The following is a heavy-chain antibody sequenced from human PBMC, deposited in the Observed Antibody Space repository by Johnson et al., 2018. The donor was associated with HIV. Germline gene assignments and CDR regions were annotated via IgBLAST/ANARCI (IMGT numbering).Heavy chain of an antibody. V-gene: IGHV3-30-3*01. CDR2: ISYDGSNK. Sequence: QVQLVESGGGVVQPGRSLRLSCAASGFTFSSYAMHWVRQAPGKGLEWVAVISYDGSNKYSDDSVKGRFTIYRDNSKNTLYRQMNSLRAEDTAVYDCAKERWVGVGDAFDIWGQGTMVTVSS. CDR1: GFTFSSYA. D-gene: IGHD2-15*01. CDR3: AKERWVGVGDAFDI. J-gene: IGHJ3*02.